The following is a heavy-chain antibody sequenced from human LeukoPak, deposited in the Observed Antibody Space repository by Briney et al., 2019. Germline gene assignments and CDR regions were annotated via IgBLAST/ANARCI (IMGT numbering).Heavy chain of an antibody. CDR2: MRQDGSDK. CDR1: GFTSSTAW. J-gene: IGHJ4*02. Sequence: GGSLRLSCEVSGFTSSTAWLTWVRQAPGKGLEWVADMRQDGSDKYYVDSVKGRFVISGNIAKNSVSLHMNRLSVEDTAVYYCARDRQNKDFWSGGDYWGQGTLVTVSS. V-gene: IGHV3-7*01. D-gene: IGHD3-3*01. CDR3: ARDRQNKDFWSGGDY.